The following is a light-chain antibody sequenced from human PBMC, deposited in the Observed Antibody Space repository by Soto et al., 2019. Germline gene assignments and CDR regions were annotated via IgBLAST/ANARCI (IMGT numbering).Light chain of an antibody. CDR3: QKYSNNHPAYT. CDR1: QDINQF. V-gene: IGKV1-27*01. CDR2: AAS. J-gene: IGKJ2*01. Sequence: DIQMTQSPSSLSASVGDRVTITCRASQDINQFLAWFQQKPGKVPKLLIYAASTLQSGVPSRFSGSGSGTDFNLTISSLDPEDDATYYCQKYSNNHPAYTFGQGTKLDIK.